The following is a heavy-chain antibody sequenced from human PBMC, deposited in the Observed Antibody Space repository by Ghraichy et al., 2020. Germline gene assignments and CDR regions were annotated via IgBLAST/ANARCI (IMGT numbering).Heavy chain of an antibody. J-gene: IGHJ4*02. CDR2: ISNAGDRT. CDR1: GFIFSSYA. V-gene: IGHV3-23*01. D-gene: IGHD3-22*01. Sequence: GESLNISCAASGFIFSSYAMSWVRQAPGKGLEWVSTISNAGDRTYYADSVKGRFTISRDNSKNTLYLQMNSLRADDTAVYYCAKGGSSGYPYYWGQGTLVPVSS. CDR3: AKGGSSGYPYY.